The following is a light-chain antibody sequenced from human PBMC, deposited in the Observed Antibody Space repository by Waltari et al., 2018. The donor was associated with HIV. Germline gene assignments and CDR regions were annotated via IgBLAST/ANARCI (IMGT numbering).Light chain of an antibody. J-gene: IGKJ4*01. CDR2: AGS. CDR3: QQSYSSPLS. V-gene: IGKV1-39*01. Sequence: ASVGDRVTITCRASQSVVTSLNWYQQKPGRAPKLLIYAGSSLQSGVPSRFSGSGSGTDFSLSISSLQPEDFATYFCQQSYSSPLSFGGGTKVEI. CDR1: QSVVTS.